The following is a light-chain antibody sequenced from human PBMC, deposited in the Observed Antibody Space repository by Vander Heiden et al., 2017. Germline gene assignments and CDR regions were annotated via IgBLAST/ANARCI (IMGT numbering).Light chain of an antibody. CDR3: SCSEGGSNYLV. CDR2: YVS. J-gene: IGLJ2*01. Sequence: QSALTQPPSASGSPGQSVTIPCTGTSSDVGGYNYVSWYQQHPGKDPKRMMVYVSKRPSGVPDRFLCYKAGDNASPKTNGVQAEEEADDYCSCSEGGSNYLVFGRGTKLTVL. CDR1: SSDVGGYNY. V-gene: IGLV2-8*01.